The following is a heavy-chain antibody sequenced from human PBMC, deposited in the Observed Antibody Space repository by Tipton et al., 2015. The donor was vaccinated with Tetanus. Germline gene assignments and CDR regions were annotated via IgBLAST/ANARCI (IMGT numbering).Heavy chain of an antibody. V-gene: IGHV4-39*01. Sequence: LRLSCTVSGSSISSSSYYWGWIRQPPGKGLEWIGSIYYSGSTYYNPSLKSRVTISVNTPKNHFSLKLTSVTAADTAVYYCARPRNGGWYAGDFDYWGQGTLVTVSS. J-gene: IGHJ4*02. CDR1: GSSISSSSYY. D-gene: IGHD6-19*01. CDR2: IYYSGST. CDR3: ARPRNGGWYAGDFDY.